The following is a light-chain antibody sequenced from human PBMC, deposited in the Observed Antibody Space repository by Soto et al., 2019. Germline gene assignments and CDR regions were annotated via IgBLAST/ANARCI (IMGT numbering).Light chain of an antibody. CDR3: QSYDCSLSGSV. CDR2: GNS. J-gene: IGLJ3*02. CDR1: SSNIGAGY. Sequence: QSVLTQPPSVSGAPGQRVTISCTGSSSNIGAGYVHWYQQLPGTAPKLLIYGNSNRPSGVPDRFSGSKSGTSASLAITGLQAEDEADYYCQSYDCSLSGSVFGGGTKLTVL. V-gene: IGLV1-40*01.